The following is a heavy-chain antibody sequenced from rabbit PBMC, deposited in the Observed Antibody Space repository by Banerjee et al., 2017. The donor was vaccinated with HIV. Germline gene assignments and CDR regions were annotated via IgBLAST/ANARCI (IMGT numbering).Heavy chain of an antibody. Sequence: QEQLVESGGGLVQPGGSLKLSCKASGFDFSSYGVSWVRQAPGKGLEWIGYIDPVFRTTYYATWVNGRFTISSHNAQNTLYLQLDSLTAADTATYFCVRGGLWGQGTLVTVS. CDR2: IDPVFRTT. V-gene: IGHV1S47*01. CDR1: GFDFSSYG. J-gene: IGHJ3*01. CDR3: VRGGL.